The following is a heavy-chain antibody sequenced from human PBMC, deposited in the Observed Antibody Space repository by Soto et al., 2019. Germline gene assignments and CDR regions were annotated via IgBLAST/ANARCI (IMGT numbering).Heavy chain of an antibody. CDR3: ARDRLLELAGYYFDY. CDR2: IKQDGSEK. Sequence: GGSLRLSCAASGFTFSSYWMSWVRQAPGKGLEWVANIKQDGSEKYYVDSVKGRFTISRDNAKNSLYLQMNSLRAEDTAVSYCARDRLLELAGYYFDYWGQGTLVTVSS. J-gene: IGHJ4*02. V-gene: IGHV3-7*01. D-gene: IGHD1-7*01. CDR1: GFTFSSYW.